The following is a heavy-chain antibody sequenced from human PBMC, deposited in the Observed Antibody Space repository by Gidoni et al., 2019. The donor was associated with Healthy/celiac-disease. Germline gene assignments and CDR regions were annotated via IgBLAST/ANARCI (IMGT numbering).Heavy chain of an antibody. Sequence: QVQLQESGPGLVKPSQTLSLTCTVSGGSISSGGYYWSWIRQHPGKGLEWIGYIYYSGSTYYNPSLKSRVTISVDTSKNQFSLKLSSVTAADTAVYYCARDIAAAGGGFTNWFDPWGQGTLVTVSS. V-gene: IGHV4-31*03. J-gene: IGHJ5*02. CDR1: GGSISSGGYY. CDR2: IYYSGST. CDR3: ARDIAAAGGGFTNWFDP. D-gene: IGHD6-13*01.